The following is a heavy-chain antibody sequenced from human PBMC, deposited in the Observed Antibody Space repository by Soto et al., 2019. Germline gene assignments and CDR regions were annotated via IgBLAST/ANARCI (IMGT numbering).Heavy chain of an antibody. CDR3: ATDRLDSVVMEGPFY. V-gene: IGHV3-23*01. Sequence: GGSLRLSCAASGPTFSSYAMSWVRQAPGKGLEWVSSISGSGDDTYYADSVKGRFTISRDNSKNMLYLELNSLRAEDTALYYSATDRLDSVVMEGPFYWGQGTLVTVSS. CDR2: ISGSGDDT. CDR1: GPTFSSYA. J-gene: IGHJ4*02. D-gene: IGHD1-1*01.